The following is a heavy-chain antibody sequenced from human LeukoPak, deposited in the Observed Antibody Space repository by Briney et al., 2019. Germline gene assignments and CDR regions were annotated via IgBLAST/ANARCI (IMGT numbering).Heavy chain of an antibody. CDR2: IYYSGST. CDR1: GGSISSYY. D-gene: IGHD3-3*01. V-gene: IGHV4-59*01. Sequence: PSETLSLTCTVSGGSISSYYWSWIRQPPGKGLEWIGYIYYSGSTNYNPSLKSRVTISVDTSKNQFSLKLSSVTAADTAVYYCARAHLSRYYDFWSGYPRYWYFDLWGRGTLVTVSS. J-gene: IGHJ2*01. CDR3: ARAHLSRYYDFWSGYPRYWYFDL.